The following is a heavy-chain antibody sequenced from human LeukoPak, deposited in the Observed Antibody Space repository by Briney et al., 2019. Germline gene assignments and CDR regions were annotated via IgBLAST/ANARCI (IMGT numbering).Heavy chain of an antibody. Sequence: GGSLRLSCAASGFTFSSYWMSWVRQAPGKGLEWVANIKQDGSEKYYADSVKGRFTISRDNAKNSLYLQMNSLRAEDTAVYYCARDLIEPPSGGSFRGYYYYGMDVWGQGTTVTVSS. CDR2: IKQDGSEK. CDR1: GFTFSSYW. J-gene: IGHJ6*02. V-gene: IGHV3-7*01. CDR3: ARDLIEPPSGGSFRGYYYYGMDV. D-gene: IGHD2-15*01.